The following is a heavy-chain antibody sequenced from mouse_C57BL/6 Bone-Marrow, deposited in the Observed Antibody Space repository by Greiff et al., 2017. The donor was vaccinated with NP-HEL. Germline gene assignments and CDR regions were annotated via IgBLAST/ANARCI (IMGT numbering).Heavy chain of an antibody. D-gene: IGHD1-1*01. CDR2: IYPRSGNT. CDR1: GYTFTSYG. J-gene: IGHJ2*01. V-gene: IGHV1-81*01. Sequence: QVQLKQSGAELARPGASVKLSCKASGYTFTSYGISWVKQRTGQGLEWIGEIYPRSGNTYYNEKFKGKATLTADKSSSTAYMELRSLTSEDSAVYFCAIITTVVATRGYYFDYWGQGTTLTVSS. CDR3: AIITTVVATRGYYFDY.